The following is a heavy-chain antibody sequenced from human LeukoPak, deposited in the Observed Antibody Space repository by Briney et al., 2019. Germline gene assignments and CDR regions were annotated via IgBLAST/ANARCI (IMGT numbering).Heavy chain of an antibody. CDR1: GFTVSSYG. CDR3: AKDEYYYDSSGPDY. CDR2: ISYDGSNK. Sequence: GGSLRLSCAASGFTVSSYGMHWVRQAPGKGLEWVAVISYDGSNKYYADSVKGRFTISRDNSKNTLYLQMNSLRAEDTAVYYCAKDEYYYDSSGPDYWGQGTLVTVSS. D-gene: IGHD3-22*01. J-gene: IGHJ4*02. V-gene: IGHV3-30*18.